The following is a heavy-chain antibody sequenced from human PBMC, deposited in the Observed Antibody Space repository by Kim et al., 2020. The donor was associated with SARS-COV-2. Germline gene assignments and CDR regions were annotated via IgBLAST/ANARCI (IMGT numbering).Heavy chain of an antibody. D-gene: IGHD6-6*01. CDR3: ARETAGSSSNNWFDP. J-gene: IGHJ5*02. Sequence: KFQGRVTITADESTSPAYMGLSSLRSEDTAVYYCARETAGSSSNNWFDPWGQGTLVTVSS. V-gene: IGHV1-69*01.